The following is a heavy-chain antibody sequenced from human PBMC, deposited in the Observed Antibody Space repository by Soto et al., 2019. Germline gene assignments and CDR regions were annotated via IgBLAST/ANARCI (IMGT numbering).Heavy chain of an antibody. J-gene: IGHJ6*03. CDR2: ISGSGSDR. CDR1: GFTFSTYA. V-gene: IGHV3-23*01. Sequence: EVQVLESGGGLVQPGGSLRLSCVASGFTFSTYAMNWVRQAPGKGLEWVSGISGSGSDRYYADSVSGRFTIFRDNPNTTLNLQMDSLRAEDTAIYYCTKTPRYYYYSMDVWGKGTTVTVSS. CDR3: TKTPRYYYYSMDV.